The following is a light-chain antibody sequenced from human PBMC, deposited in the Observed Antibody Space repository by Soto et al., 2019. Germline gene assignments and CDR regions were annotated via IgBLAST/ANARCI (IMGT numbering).Light chain of an antibody. CDR2: DAS. CDR3: QQRSNWPT. CDR1: QSVSSY. Sequence: DIVLTQSPATLSLSPGERATLSCRASQSVSSYLAWYQRKPGQAPRLLIYDASNRATGIPARFSGSGSGTAFTLTTSSLEPEDFAVYYCQQRSNWPTFGQGTRLEIK. V-gene: IGKV3-11*01. J-gene: IGKJ5*01.